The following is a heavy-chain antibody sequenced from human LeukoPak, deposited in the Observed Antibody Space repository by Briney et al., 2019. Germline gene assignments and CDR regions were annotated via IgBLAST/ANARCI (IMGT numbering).Heavy chain of an antibody. CDR1: GFTFSSYD. CDR3: ARSYGSGTNDAFGI. CDR2: IGIAGNT. J-gene: IGHJ3*02. D-gene: IGHD3-10*01. V-gene: IGHV3-13*01. Sequence: GGSLRLSCAASGFTFSSYDMHWVRQATGKGLEWVSAIGIAGNTFYAGSVKGRFTISRENAKNSLYLQMNSLRAGDTAVYYCARSYGSGTNDAFGIWGQGTMVTVSS.